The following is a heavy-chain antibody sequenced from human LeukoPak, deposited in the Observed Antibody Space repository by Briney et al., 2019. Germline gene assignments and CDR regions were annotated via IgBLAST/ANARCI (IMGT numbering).Heavy chain of an antibody. CDR1: GGSISSGDYY. V-gene: IGHV4-30-4*08. Sequence: SQTLSLTCTVSGGSISSGDYYWSWIRQPPGKGLEWIGYIYYSGSTYYNPSLKSRVTISVDTSKNQFSLKLSSVTAADTAVYYCARGPSSVGYSFVGATRYWGQGTLVTVSS. CDR3: ARGPSSVGYSFVGATRY. D-gene: IGHD1-26*01. CDR2: IYYSGST. J-gene: IGHJ4*02.